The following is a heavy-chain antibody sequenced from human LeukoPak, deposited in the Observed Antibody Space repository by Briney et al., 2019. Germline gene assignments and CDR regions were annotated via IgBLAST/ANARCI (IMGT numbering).Heavy chain of an antibody. CDR1: GGTFSSYA. D-gene: IGHD3-22*01. J-gene: IGHJ4*02. V-gene: IGHV1-69*06. Sequence: SVKVSCKASGGTFSSYAISWVRQAPGQGLEWMGGIIPIFGTANYAQKFQGRVTITADKSTSTAYMELSSLRSEDTAVYYCARSYDSSGHHDYWGQGTLVTVSS. CDR2: IIPIFGTA. CDR3: ARSYDSSGHHDY.